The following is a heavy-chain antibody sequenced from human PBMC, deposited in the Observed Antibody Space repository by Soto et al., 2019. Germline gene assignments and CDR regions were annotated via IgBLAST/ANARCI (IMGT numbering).Heavy chain of an antibody. D-gene: IGHD6-13*01. CDR3: ARRGYGSRWYYYYYYGMDV. J-gene: IGHJ6*02. CDR2: MNPNSGNT. CDR1: GYTFTSYD. Sequence: QVQLVQSGAEVKKPGASVKVSCKASGYTFTSYDINWVRQATGQGLEWMGWMNPNSGNTGYAQKFQGRVTMTRNTSIHTAYMELSSLRSEDTAVYYCARRGYGSRWYYYYYYGMDVLGQGTTVTVSS. V-gene: IGHV1-8*01.